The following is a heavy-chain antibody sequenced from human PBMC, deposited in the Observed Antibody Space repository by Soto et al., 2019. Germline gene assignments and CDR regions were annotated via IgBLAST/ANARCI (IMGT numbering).Heavy chain of an antibody. J-gene: IGHJ6*02. Sequence: HPGGSLRLSCAASGFTFSSYAMSWVRQAPGKGLEWVSAISGSGGSTYYADSVKGRFTISRDNCKNTLYLQMNSLRAEDTAVYYCAKGRYCSSTSCEPDYYYYGMDVWGQGTTVTVSS. CDR3: AKGRYCSSTSCEPDYYYYGMDV. CDR2: ISGSGGST. D-gene: IGHD2-2*01. V-gene: IGHV3-23*01. CDR1: GFTFSSYA.